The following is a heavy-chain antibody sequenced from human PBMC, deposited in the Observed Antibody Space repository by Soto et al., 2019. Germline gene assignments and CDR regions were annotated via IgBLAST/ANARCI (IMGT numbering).Heavy chain of an antibody. V-gene: IGHV3-30-3*01. CDR2: ISYDGSNK. Sequence: GGSLRLSCAASGFTFSSYAMHWVRQAPGKGLEWVAVISYDGSNKYYADSVKGRFTISRDNSKNTLYLQMNSLKTEDTAVYYCTTDLPYYYDSYWGQGTLVTVSS. CDR1: GFTFSSYA. D-gene: IGHD3-22*01. CDR3: TTDLPYYYDSY. J-gene: IGHJ4*02.